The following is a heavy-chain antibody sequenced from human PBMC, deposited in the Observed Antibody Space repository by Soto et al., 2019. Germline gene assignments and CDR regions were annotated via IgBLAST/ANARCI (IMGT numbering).Heavy chain of an antibody. CDR2: ISGSGGTT. Sequence: PGGSLRLSCAASGFTLSSYAMSWFRQAPGKGLDWVSAISGSGGTTYYADSVKGRFTISRDTSKNTLYLQMNSLRAEDTAVYYCAKVERYYYDSSGYYSSPLFWGQGTLVTVST. CDR1: GFTLSSYA. V-gene: IGHV3-23*01. D-gene: IGHD3-22*01. CDR3: AKVERYYYDSSGYYSSPLF. J-gene: IGHJ4*02.